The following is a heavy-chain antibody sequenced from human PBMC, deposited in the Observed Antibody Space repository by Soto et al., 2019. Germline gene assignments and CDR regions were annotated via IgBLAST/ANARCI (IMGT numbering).Heavy chain of an antibody. CDR2: IRSRANNYAT. D-gene: IGHD3-9*01. J-gene: IGHJ3*02. Sequence: GGSLRLSCAASGFTFSGSAMHWVRQASGKGLEWIGRIRSRANNYATTYAASVQGRFTISRDDSKNTAYLQMNSLKPEDTAVYYCTTYFDILTGYQSGAFDIWGQGTMVTVSS. CDR1: GFTFSGSA. V-gene: IGHV3-73*01. CDR3: TTYFDILTGYQSGAFDI.